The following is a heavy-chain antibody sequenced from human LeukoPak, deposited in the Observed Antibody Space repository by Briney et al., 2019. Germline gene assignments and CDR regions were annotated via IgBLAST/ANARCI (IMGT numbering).Heavy chain of an antibody. CDR1: GGSISSGGYY. D-gene: IGHD3-16*02. CDR2: IYYSGST. CDR3: ARQTRPYDYVWGSYLTAALDI. Sequence: SETLSLTCTVSGGSISSGGYYWSWIRQHPGKGLEWIGYIYYSGSTYYNPSLKSRVTISVDTSKNQFSLKLSSVTAADTAVYYCARQTRPYDYVWGSYLTAALDIWGQGTMVTVSS. V-gene: IGHV4-31*03. J-gene: IGHJ3*02.